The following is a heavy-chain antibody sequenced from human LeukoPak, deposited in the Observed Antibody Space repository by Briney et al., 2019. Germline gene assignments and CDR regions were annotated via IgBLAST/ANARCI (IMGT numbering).Heavy chain of an antibody. V-gene: IGHV3-15*01. D-gene: IGHD2-15*01. Sequence: AGGSLSLSCVGSGFPSGDAGMSGVGKAPGKGLEWVGRIKSKSDGGTIDYAAPVKGRFTISRDDSRNTLYLQMNSLKTEDTAVYYCTTRRQDGWWGQGTLVTVS. CDR3: TTRRQDGW. CDR2: IKSKSDGGTI. CDR1: GFPSGDAG. J-gene: IGHJ4*02.